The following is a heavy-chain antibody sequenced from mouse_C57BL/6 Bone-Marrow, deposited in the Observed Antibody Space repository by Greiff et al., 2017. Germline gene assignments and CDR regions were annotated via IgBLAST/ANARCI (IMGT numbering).Heavy chain of an antibody. J-gene: IGHJ2*01. CDR1: GLTFSSFA. Sequence: EVMLVESGGGLVKLGGSLKPSFAASGLTFSSFAMSWVRQTPEKRLGWVATISDGGSYTYYPDNVKGRFTISRDNAKNNLYLQMSHLKSEDTAMYYCARVGLYYFDYWGQGTTLTVSS. V-gene: IGHV5-4*03. CDR3: ARVGLYYFDY. CDR2: ISDGGSYT.